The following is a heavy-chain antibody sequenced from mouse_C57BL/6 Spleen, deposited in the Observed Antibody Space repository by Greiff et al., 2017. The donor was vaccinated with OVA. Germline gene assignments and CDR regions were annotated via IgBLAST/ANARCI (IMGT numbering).Heavy chain of an antibody. D-gene: IGHD2-2*01. J-gene: IGHJ2*01. CDR2: IYPGSGNT. CDR3: ARSVMVTFDY. CDR1: GYSFTSYY. V-gene: IGHV1-66*01. Sequence: VKLQESGPELVKPGASVKISCKASGYSFTSYYIHWVKQRPGQGLEWIGWIYPGSGNTKYNEKFKGKATLTADTSSSTAYMQLSSLTSEDSAVYYCARSVMVTFDYWGQGTTLTVSS.